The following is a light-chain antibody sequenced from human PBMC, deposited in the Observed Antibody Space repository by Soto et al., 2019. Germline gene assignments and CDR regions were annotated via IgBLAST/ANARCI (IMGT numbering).Light chain of an antibody. CDR1: QSVRNSY. CDR3: LERSYWPRTT. V-gene: IGKV3-11*01. CDR2: DAS. J-gene: IGKJ5*01. Sequence: EIVLTQSPGTLSLSPGERATLSCRASQSVRNSYLAWYQQKPGQAPRLLIYDASNRATGIPARFSGSGSGTDFTLTISSLEPEDFAVYYCLERSYWPRTTFGQGTRLEI.